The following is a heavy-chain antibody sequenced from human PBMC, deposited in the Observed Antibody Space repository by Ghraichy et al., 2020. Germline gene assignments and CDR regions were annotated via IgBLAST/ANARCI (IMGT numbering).Heavy chain of an antibody. CDR3: TRDLGYSYGYEAFDI. J-gene: IGHJ3*02. CDR1: GFTFSNAW. V-gene: IGHV3-15*01. CDR2: IKSKTDGGTT. D-gene: IGHD5-18*01. Sequence: GGSLRLSCAASGFTFSNAWMSWVRQAPGKGLEWVGRIKSKTDGGTTDYAAPVKGRFTISRDDSKNTLYLQMNSLKTEDTAVYYCTRDLGYSYGYEAFDIWGQGTMVTVSS.